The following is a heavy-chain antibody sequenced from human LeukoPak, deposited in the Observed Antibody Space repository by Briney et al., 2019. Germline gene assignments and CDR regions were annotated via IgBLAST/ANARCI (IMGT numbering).Heavy chain of an antibody. CDR2: ISFSGANS. J-gene: IGHJ3*01. CDR1: GFTFSDSA. Sequence: PGGSLRLSCAASGFTFSDSAMTWVRQAPGKGLDCVSLISFSGANSYYADSVKGRFTISRDNSKDTLFLQMNSLRAEDTAIYYCARDIQLSTWGLGTMVTVSS. CDR3: ARDIQLST. D-gene: IGHD5-24*01. V-gene: IGHV3-23*01.